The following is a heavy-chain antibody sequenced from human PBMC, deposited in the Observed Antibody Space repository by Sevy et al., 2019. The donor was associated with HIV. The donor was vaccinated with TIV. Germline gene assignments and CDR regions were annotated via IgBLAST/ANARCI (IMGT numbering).Heavy chain of an antibody. J-gene: IGHJ4*02. CDR3: ARVNIPAAE. CDR1: GFTFSTYW. V-gene: IGHV3-74*01. D-gene: IGHD6-13*01. Sequence: GGSLRLSCAASGFTFSTYWMHWVRQVPGKGLVWVSGINSDGSGTTYAGSVKGRFTISRDNAKNTLYLQMNSLRVEDTAVYYCARVNIPAAEWGQGALVTVSS. CDR2: INSDGSGT.